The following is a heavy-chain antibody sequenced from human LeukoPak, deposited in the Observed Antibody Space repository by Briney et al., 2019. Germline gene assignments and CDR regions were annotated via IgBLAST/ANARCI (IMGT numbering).Heavy chain of an antibody. Sequence: PSETLSLTCTVSGGSISSHYWSWIRQPPGKGLQWIGYISYSGSTNYNPSLKSRVTISVDTSKKRFSLKLSSVTAADTAVYYCARDRWGITGTDWGQGTLVTVSS. V-gene: IGHV4-59*11. CDR3: ARDRWGITGTD. D-gene: IGHD1-20*01. J-gene: IGHJ4*02. CDR2: ISYSGST. CDR1: GGSISSHY.